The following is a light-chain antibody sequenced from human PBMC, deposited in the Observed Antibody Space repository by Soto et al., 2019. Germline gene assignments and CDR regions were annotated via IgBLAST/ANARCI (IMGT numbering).Light chain of an antibody. CDR2: TTS. Sequence: DIQMTQSPSPLSASVGDRVTITCRASQSVSKFLNWYQQKPGQAPRLLIYTTSTLQSGVPSRFSGGVSGTEYTIIISGVLCVDFATYYCQQTFCVPYTFGQGTQLDVK. CDR3: QQTFCVPYT. CDR1: QSVSKF. V-gene: IGKV1-39*01. J-gene: IGKJ2*01.